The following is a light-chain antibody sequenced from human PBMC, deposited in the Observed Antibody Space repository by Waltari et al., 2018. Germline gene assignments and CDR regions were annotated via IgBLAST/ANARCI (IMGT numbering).Light chain of an antibody. Sequence: DIQMTQSPSTLSASVGDRMTITCRASQSISSWLAWYQQKQGKAPKLLIYKASSLESGVPSRFSGSGSGTEFTLTISSLQPDDFATYYCQQYNTYPFTFGQGTKLEIK. J-gene: IGKJ2*01. CDR1: QSISSW. CDR3: QQYNTYPFT. V-gene: IGKV1-5*03. CDR2: KAS.